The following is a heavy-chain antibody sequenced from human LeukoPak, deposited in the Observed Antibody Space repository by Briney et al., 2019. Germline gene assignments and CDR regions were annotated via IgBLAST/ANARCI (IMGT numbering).Heavy chain of an antibody. V-gene: IGHV3-9*01. Sequence: GGSLRLSCAASGFTFDDYAMHWVRQAPGKGLEWVSGISWNSGSIGYADSVKGRFTISRDNAKNSLYLQMNSLRAEDTALYYCAKEGSRYSSSWGGAYFDYWGQGTLVTVSS. CDR2: ISWNSGSI. D-gene: IGHD6-13*01. CDR3: AKEGSRYSSSWGGAYFDY. CDR1: GFTFDDYA. J-gene: IGHJ4*02.